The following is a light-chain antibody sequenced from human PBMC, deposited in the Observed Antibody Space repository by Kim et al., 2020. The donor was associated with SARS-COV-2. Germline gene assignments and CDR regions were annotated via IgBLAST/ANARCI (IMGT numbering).Light chain of an antibody. Sequence: PGRSVTLSCTATSSVVGEYEYVAWYQQHPGKAPKLIIYQVNKRPSGVPDRFSGSKSGYRASLTISGRQADDEADYYCCSHAGTFYVFGPGTKVTVL. CDR2: QVN. CDR3: CSHAGTFYV. J-gene: IGLJ1*01. V-gene: IGLV2-11*02. CDR1: SSVVGEYEY.